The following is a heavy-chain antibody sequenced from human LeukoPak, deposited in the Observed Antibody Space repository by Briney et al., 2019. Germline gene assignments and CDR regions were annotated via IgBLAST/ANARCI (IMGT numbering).Heavy chain of an antibody. CDR3: ARDLKGTSWNWYFDL. V-gene: IGHV4-59*01. D-gene: IGHD2-2*01. J-gene: IGHJ2*01. CDR1: GGSISSYY. Sequence: TSETLSLTCTVSGGSISSYYWSWIRQPPGKGLEWIGYIYYSGSTNYNPSLKSRVTISVDTSKNQFSLKLSSVTAADTAVYYCARDLKGTSWNWYFDLWGRGTLVTVSS. CDR2: IYYSGST.